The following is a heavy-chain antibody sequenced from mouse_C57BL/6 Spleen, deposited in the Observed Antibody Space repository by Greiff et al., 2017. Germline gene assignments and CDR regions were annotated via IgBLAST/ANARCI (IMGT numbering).Heavy chain of an antibody. CDR3: ARQGYGNYKDY. Sequence: EVKLVESGGGLVKPGGSLKLSCAASGFTFSDYGMHWVRQAPEKGLEWVAYISSGSSTIYYADTVKGRFTISRDNAKNTLFLQMTSLRSENTAMYYCARQGYGNYKDYWGQGTTLTVSS. V-gene: IGHV5-17*01. D-gene: IGHD2-1*01. CDR2: ISSGSSTI. J-gene: IGHJ2*01. CDR1: GFTFSDYG.